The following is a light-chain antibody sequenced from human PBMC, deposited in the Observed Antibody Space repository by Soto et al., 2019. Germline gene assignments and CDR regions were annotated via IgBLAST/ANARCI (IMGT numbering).Light chain of an antibody. J-gene: IGLJ1*01. CDR3: GTWDSSLSAHV. V-gene: IGLV1-51*01. CDR1: SSNIGNNY. Sequence: QSVLTQPPSVSAAPGQKVTISCSGSSSNIGNNYVSWYQQLQGTAPKLLIYDNNKRPSGIPDRFSGSKSGTSATLGITGLQTGDDADYYCGTWDSSLSAHVFGSGSKVTVL. CDR2: DNN.